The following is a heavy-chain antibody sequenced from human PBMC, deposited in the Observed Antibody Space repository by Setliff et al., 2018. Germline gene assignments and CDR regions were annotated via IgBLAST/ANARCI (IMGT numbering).Heavy chain of an antibody. J-gene: IGHJ3*02. V-gene: IGHV3-11*04. CDR2: IHDSGNPT. CDR1: GFTFSNYY. Sequence: PGGSLRLSCAASGFTFSNYYMTWIRQAPGKGLEWISYIHDSGNPTYYADSVKGRFTISRDNAKNSLYLQMNSLRAEDTAVYYCARALDSSGYYHAFDIWGQGTMVTVSS. D-gene: IGHD3-22*01. CDR3: ARALDSSGYYHAFDI.